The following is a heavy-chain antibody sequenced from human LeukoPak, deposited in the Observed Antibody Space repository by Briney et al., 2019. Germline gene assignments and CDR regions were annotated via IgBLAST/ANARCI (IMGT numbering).Heavy chain of an antibody. V-gene: IGHV3-23*01. J-gene: IGHJ3*02. D-gene: IGHD3-10*01. Sequence: GGSLRLSCAAYGFTFSSYAMSWVRQAPGKGLEWVSAISGSGGSTYYADSVKGRFTISRDNSKNTLYLQMNSLRAEDTAVYYCAKEGSALLLWFGELFDAFDIWGQGTMVTVSS. CDR2: ISGSGGST. CDR1: GFTFSSYA. CDR3: AKEGSALLLWFGELFDAFDI.